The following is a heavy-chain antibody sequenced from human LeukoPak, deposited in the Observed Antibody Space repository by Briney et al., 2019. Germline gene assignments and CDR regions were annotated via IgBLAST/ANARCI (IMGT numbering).Heavy chain of an antibody. V-gene: IGHV4-4*07. D-gene: IGHD5-12*01. CDR2: IYTSGST. CDR3: ARGLGGYMDV. CDR1: GGSITNYY. Sequence: SETLSLTCTVSGGSITNYYWSCIWQPAGKGLEWIGRIYTSGSTNYNPSLRSRVTMSIDTSKNQFSLNLSSVTAADTAVYYCARGLGGYMDVWGKGTTVTVSS. J-gene: IGHJ6*03.